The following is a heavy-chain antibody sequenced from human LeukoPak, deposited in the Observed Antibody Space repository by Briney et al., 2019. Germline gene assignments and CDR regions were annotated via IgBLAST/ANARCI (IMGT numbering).Heavy chain of an antibody. CDR3: ARDLSGIAEYTYGRGIDY. CDR1: GFTFSSYS. V-gene: IGHV3-21*01. D-gene: IGHD6-13*01. J-gene: IGHJ4*02. CDR2: ISSSSSYI. Sequence: GGSLRLSCAASGFTFSSYSMNWVRQAPGKGLEWVSSISSSSSYIYYADSVKGRFTISRDNAKTSLYLQMNSLRAEDTAVYYCARDLSGIAEYTYGRGIDYWGQGTLVTVSS.